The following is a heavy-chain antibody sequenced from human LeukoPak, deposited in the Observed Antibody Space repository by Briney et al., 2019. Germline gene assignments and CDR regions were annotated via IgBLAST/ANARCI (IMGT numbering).Heavy chain of an antibody. CDR1: GGSISSGSYY. J-gene: IGHJ4*02. V-gene: IGHV4-61*02. CDR2: IYTSGST. CDR3: ARDVSYYYDSSGYSIGHDY. D-gene: IGHD3-22*01. Sequence: PSQTLSLTCTVSGGSISSGSYYWSWIRQPAGKGLEWIGRIYTSGSTNYNPSLKSRVTISVDTSKNQFSLKLSSVTAADTAVYYCARDVSYYYDSSGYSIGHDYWGQGTLVTVSS.